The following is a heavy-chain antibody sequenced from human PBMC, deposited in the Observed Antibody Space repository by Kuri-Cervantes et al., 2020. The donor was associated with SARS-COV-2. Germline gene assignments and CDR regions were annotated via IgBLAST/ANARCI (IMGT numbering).Heavy chain of an antibody. CDR2: ISYDGSNK. J-gene: IGHJ4*02. Sequence: GESLKISCAASGFTFSGYGMHWVRQAPGKGLEWVAVISYDGSNKYYADSVKGRFTISRDNSKNTLYLQMNSLRAEDTAVYYCARDQRDDFWSGHADYWGQGTLVTVSS. D-gene: IGHD3-3*01. V-gene: IGHV3-30*03. CDR3: ARDQRDDFWSGHADY. CDR1: GFTFSGYG.